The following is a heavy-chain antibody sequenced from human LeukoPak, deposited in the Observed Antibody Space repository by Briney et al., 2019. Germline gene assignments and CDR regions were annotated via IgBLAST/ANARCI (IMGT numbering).Heavy chain of an antibody. V-gene: IGHV4-39*07. CDR2: IYYSGNT. CDR3: ARRITYYYGSGRGWPYFDY. Sequence: SETLSLTCTVSGSSISNYYWGWIRQAPGKGLEWIGSIYYSGNTYYNPSLKSRVTISVDTSKNQFSLKLSSVTAADTAVYYCARRITYYYGSGRGWPYFDYWGQGTLVTVSS. CDR1: GSSISNYY. J-gene: IGHJ4*02. D-gene: IGHD3-10*01.